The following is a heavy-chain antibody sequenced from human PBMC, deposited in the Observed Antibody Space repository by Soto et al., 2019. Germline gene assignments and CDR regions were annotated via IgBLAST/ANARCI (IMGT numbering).Heavy chain of an antibody. CDR1: GGSISSGGYY. Sequence: SETLSLTCTVSGGSISSGGYYWSWTRQHPGKGLEWIGYIYYSGSTYYNPSLKSRVTISVDTSKNQFSLKLSSVTAADTAVYYCARDGSSSNAFFYYWGQGTLVTVSS. CDR3: ARDGSSSNAFFYY. CDR2: IYYSGST. V-gene: IGHV4-31*03. J-gene: IGHJ4*02. D-gene: IGHD6-6*01.